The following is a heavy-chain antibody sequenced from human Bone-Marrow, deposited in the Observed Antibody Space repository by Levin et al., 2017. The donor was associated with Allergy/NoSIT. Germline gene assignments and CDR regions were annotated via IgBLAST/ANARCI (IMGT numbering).Heavy chain of an antibody. V-gene: IGHV3-30-3*01. CDR2: ISYDGSNK. D-gene: IGHD6-19*01. CDR3: ARDPEWLAGGPRPPDY. Sequence: PGGSLRLSCAASGFTFSSYAMHWVRQAPGKGLEWVAVISYDGSNKYYADSVKGRFTISRDNSKNTLYLQMNSLRAEDTAVYYCARDPEWLAGGPRPPDYWGQGTLVTVSS. J-gene: IGHJ4*02. CDR1: GFTFSSYA.